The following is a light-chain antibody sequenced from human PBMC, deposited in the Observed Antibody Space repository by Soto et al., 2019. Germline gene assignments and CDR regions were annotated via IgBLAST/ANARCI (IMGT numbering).Light chain of an antibody. CDR1: IKDIGGYNY. J-gene: IGLJ2*01. V-gene: IGLV2-14*03. CDR2: DVS. Sequence: QSALTQPASVSGSPGQSITISCAGTIKDIGGYNYVSWYQQHPGKVPKLLIYDVSNRPSRVSGRFSGSKSGNTASLTIAGLQADDEADYHCSSYTRSDTLIFGGGTKLTVL. CDR3: SSYTRSDTLI.